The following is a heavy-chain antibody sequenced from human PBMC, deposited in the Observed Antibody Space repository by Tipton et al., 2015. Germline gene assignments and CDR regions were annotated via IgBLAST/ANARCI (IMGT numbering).Heavy chain of an antibody. CDR2: VYGFNGDT. V-gene: IGHV1-18*01. Sequence: QSGPEVKKPGASVNVSCKASGYTFLSYGITWVRQAPGQGLEWMGWVYGFNGDTRYAQRFQGRITMTTDTSTNTAYMDLRSLRSDDRAVYYCVWGGACRGSQDAFEVWGQGTMVTVSS. CDR1: GYTFLSYG. J-gene: IGHJ3*01. CDR3: VWGGACRGSQDAFEV. D-gene: IGHD3-16*01.